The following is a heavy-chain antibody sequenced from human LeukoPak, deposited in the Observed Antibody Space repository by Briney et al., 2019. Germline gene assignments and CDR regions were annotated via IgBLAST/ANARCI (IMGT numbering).Heavy chain of an antibody. CDR1: GGSISSSSYY. V-gene: IGHV4-39*07. D-gene: IGHD2-21*02. CDR3: ARLLDCGGDCYPDY. CDR2: IYYSGST. Sequence: SETLSLTCTVSGGSISSSSYYWGWIRQPPGKGLEWIGSIYYSGSTYYNPSLKSRVTISVDTSKNQFSLKLSSVTAADTAVYYCARLLDCGGDCYPDYWGQGTLVTVSS. J-gene: IGHJ4*02.